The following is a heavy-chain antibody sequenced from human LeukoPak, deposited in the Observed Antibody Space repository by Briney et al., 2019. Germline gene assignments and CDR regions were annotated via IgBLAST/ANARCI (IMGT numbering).Heavy chain of an antibody. D-gene: IGHD3-10*01. CDR3: AKDRDGSGSYLGYYIDY. J-gene: IGHJ4*02. CDR2: ISGSGGST. V-gene: IGHV3-23*01. Sequence: GGSLRLSCAASGFTFSSYAMSWVRQAPGKGLEWVSAISGSGGSTYYADSVKGRFTISRDNSKNTLYLQMNSLRAEDTAVYYCAKDRDGSGSYLGYYIDYWGQGTLVTVSS. CDR1: GFTFSSYA.